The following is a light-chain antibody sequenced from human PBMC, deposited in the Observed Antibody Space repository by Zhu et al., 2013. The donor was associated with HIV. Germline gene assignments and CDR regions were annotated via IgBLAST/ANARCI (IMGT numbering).Light chain of an antibody. CDR1: QSIFFSTNNRNY. J-gene: IGKJ1*01. CDR3: EQSYSTPRT. CDR2: WAS. V-gene: IGKV4-1*01. Sequence: DIVMTQSPDSLAVSLGERATINCRSSQSIFFSTNNRNYLTWYQQKPGQPPKVLIYWASTRESGVPDRFSGSGSGTDFTLTISSLQTEDVAVYYCEQSYSTPRTFGQGTKVEIK.